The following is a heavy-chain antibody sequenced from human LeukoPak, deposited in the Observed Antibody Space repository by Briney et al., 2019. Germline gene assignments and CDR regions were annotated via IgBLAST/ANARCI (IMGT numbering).Heavy chain of an antibody. V-gene: IGHV3-7*01. J-gene: IGHJ4*02. D-gene: IGHD1-14*01. CDR2: INQGGSDK. Sequence: GGSLRLSCAASGFTFSGHWMSWVRQAPGKGLEWVANINQGGSDKYYVDSVKGRFTISRDNANNLLYLQMNSLRREDTAVYYCTRDRSRAEDDWGQGTLVTVSS. CDR1: GFTFSGHW. CDR3: TRDRSRAEDD.